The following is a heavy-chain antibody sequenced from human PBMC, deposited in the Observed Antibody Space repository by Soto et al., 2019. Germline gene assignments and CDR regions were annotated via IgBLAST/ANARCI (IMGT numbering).Heavy chain of an antibody. CDR1: GYTLTELS. CDR2: FDPEDGET. CDR3: ATGNTIFGVVIPHYYYYGMDV. V-gene: IGHV1-24*01. D-gene: IGHD3-3*01. Sequence: DSVKVSCKVSGYTLTELSMHWVRQAPGKGLEWMGGFDPEDGETIYAQKFQGRVTMTEDTSTDTAYMELSSLRSEDTAVYYCATGNTIFGVVIPHYYYYGMDVWGQGTTVTV. J-gene: IGHJ6*02.